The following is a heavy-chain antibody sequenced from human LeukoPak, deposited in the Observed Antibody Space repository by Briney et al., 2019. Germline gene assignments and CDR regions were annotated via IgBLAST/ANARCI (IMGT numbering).Heavy chain of an antibody. Sequence: ESGPTLVNPTQTLTLTCTFSGFSLSTSGMCVSWIRQPPGKALEWLARIDWDDDKYYSTSLKTRLTISKDTSKNQVVLTMTNMDPVDTATYYCARLRIAAAGHRALGNYYYYYYMDVWGKGTTVTVSS. CDR1: GFSLSTSGMC. V-gene: IGHV2-70*11. CDR3: ARLRIAAAGHRALGNYYYYYYMDV. CDR2: IDWDDDK. J-gene: IGHJ6*03. D-gene: IGHD6-13*01.